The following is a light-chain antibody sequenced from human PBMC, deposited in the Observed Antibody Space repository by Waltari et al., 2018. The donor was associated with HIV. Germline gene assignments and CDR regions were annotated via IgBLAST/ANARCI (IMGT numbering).Light chain of an antibody. CDR2: DDS. J-gene: IGLJ2*01. CDR1: HTGRKR. CDR3: QVWDSSSDHVL. Sequence: SYVLTPPPSGSAPTGPPARITCWGNHTGRKRVHRYQQKPGQAPVLVVYDDSDRPSGIPERFSGSNSGNTATLTISRVEAGDEADYHCQVWDSSSDHVLFGGGTKVTVL. V-gene: IGLV3-21*02.